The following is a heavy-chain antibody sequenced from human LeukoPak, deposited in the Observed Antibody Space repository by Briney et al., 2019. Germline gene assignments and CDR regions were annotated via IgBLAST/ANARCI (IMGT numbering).Heavy chain of an antibody. D-gene: IGHD2-2*01. CDR3: ARESRSSPPDVIDY. CDR2: ISYDGSNK. J-gene: IGHJ4*02. V-gene: IGHV3-30-3*01. CDR1: GFTFSSYA. Sequence: GGSLRLSCAASGFTFSSYAMHWVRQAPGKGLEWVAVISYDGSNKYYADSVKGRFTISRDNAKNSLYLQANSLRAEDTAVYYCARESRSSPPDVIDYWGQGTLVTVSS.